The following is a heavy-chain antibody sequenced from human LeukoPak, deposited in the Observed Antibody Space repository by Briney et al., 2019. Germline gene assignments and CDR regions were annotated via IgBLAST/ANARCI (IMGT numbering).Heavy chain of an antibody. CDR1: GGSFSGYY. CDR2: INHSGST. CDR3: ARRDIVATSGGLLYYYYGMDV. V-gene: IGHV4-34*01. Sequence: SETLSLTCAVYGGSFSGYYWSWIRQPPGKGLEWIGEINHSGSTNYNPSLKSRVTISVDTSKNQFSLKLSSVTAADTAVYYCARRDIVATSGGLLYYYYGMDVWGQGTTVTASS. J-gene: IGHJ6*02. D-gene: IGHD5-12*01.